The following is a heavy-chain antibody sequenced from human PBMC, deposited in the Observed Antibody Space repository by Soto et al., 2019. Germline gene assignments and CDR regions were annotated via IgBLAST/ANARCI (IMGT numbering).Heavy chain of an antibody. CDR1: GFTFSSYA. Sequence: PGGSLRLSCAASGFTFSSYAMSWVRQAPGRGLEWVSAISGSGGSTYYSDSVKGRFTISRDNSKNTLYLQMNSLRAEDTAVYYCANLLPVGATPFDYWGQGTLVTVSS. D-gene: IGHD1-26*01. CDR3: ANLLPVGATPFDY. J-gene: IGHJ4*02. CDR2: ISGSGGST. V-gene: IGHV3-23*01.